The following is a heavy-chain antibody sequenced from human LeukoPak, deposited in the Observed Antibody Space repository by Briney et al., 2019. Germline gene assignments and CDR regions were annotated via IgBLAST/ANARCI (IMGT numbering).Heavy chain of an antibody. CDR2: IYYSGST. J-gene: IGHJ4*02. Sequence: SETLSLTCTVYGGSFSGYYWTWIRQPPGKGLEWIGYIYYSGSTNYNPSLKSRVTISVDTSKNQFSLKLSSVTAADTAVYYCARARLFRGGYASFDYWGQGTLVTVSS. V-gene: IGHV4-59*01. CDR3: ARARLFRGGYASFDY. D-gene: IGHD2-2*01. CDR1: GGSFSGYY.